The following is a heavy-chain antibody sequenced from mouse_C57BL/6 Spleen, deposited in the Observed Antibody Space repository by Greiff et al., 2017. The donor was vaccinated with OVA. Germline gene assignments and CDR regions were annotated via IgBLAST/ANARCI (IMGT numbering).Heavy chain of an antibody. CDR3: ARSHGLGD. Sequence: QVQLQQPGAELVMPGASVKLSCKASGYTFTSYWMHWVKQRPGQGLEWIGEIDPSDSYTNYNQKFKGKSTLTVDKSSSTAYMQLSSLTSGDSAVYYCARSHGLGDGGQGAARAV. D-gene: IGHD1-1*01. CDR2: IDPSDSYT. J-gene: IGHJ2*01. CDR1: GYTFTSYW. V-gene: IGHV1-69*01.